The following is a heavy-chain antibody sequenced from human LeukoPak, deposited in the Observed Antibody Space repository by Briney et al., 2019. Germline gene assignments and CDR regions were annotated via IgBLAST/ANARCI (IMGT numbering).Heavy chain of an antibody. D-gene: IGHD3-10*01. CDR2: IYHSGST. J-gene: IGHJ4*02. CDR1: GFTFSSYSM. Sequence: GSLRLSCAASGFTFSSYSMNWVRQPPGKGLEWIGEIYHSGSTNYNPSLKSRVTISVDKSKNQFSLKLSSVTAADTAVYYCAGEYYYGSGSYSRFDYWGQGTLVTVSS. CDR3: AGEYYYGSGSYSRFDY. V-gene: IGHV4-4*02.